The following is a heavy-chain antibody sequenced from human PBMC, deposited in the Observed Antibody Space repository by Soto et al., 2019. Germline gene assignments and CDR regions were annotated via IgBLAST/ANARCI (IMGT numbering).Heavy chain of an antibody. D-gene: IGHD3-3*01. CDR2: IYYSGST. J-gene: IGHJ6*02. CDR1: GGSISSYY. Sequence: PSETLSLTCTVSGGSISSYYWSWVRQPPGKGLEWIGYIYYSGSTNYNPSLKSRVTISVDTSKNQFSLKLSSVTAADTAVYYCARLNADYDFWGGYDYGMDVWGQGTTVTVSS. V-gene: IGHV4-59*01. CDR3: ARLNADYDFWGGYDYGMDV.